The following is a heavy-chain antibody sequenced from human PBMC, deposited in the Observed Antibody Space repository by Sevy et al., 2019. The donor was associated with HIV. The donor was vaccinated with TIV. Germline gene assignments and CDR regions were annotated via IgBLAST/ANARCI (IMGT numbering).Heavy chain of an antibody. CDR3: TVAADSGTYDY. V-gene: IGHV3-15*01. CDR2: IKSKTDGGTT. CDR1: GFTFSNAW. Sequence: GGSLRLSCAASGFTFSNAWMSWVRQAPGKGLEWVGRIKSKTDGGTTDYAAPVEGRFTISRDDSKNTLYLQMNSLKTEDTAVYYCTVAADSGTYDYWGQGTLVTASS. D-gene: IGHD2-15*01. J-gene: IGHJ4*02.